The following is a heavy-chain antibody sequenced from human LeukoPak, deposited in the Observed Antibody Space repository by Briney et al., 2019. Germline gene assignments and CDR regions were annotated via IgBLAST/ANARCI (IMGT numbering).Heavy chain of an antibody. V-gene: IGHV4-34*01. CDR2: INHSGST. CDR1: GGSFSGYY. D-gene: IGHD3-10*01. CDR3: AKNPIIMVRGADYWYFDL. J-gene: IGHJ2*01. Sequence: ETLSLTCAVYGGSFSGYYWSWIRQPPGKGLEWIGEINHSGSTNYNPSLKSRVTISVDKSKNQFSLKLSSVTAADTAVYYCAKNPIIMVRGADYWYFDLWGRGTLVTVSS.